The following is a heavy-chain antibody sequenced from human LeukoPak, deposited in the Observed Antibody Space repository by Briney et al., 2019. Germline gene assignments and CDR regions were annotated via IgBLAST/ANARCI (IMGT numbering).Heavy chain of an antibody. Sequence: SETLSLTCTVSGGSISRYYWSWIRQPPGKGLEGIGDIYYSGSTNYNPSLKSRVTISVDTSKNQFSLKLSSVTAADTAVYYCARVNYGDYVEDYYYYMDVWGKGTTVTVSS. CDR1: GGSISRYY. V-gene: IGHV4-59*01. CDR3: ARVNYGDYVEDYYYYMDV. J-gene: IGHJ6*03. CDR2: IYYSGST. D-gene: IGHD4-17*01.